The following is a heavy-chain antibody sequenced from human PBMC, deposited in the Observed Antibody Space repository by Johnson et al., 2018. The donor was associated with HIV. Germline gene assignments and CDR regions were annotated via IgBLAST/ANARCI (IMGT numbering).Heavy chain of an antibody. J-gene: IGHJ3*02. CDR3: ARLRQEANCRGDCHWAI. V-gene: IGHV3-66*04. CDR1: GFTVSGDY. CDR2: LYRAGPT. D-gene: IGHD2-21*02. Sequence: VQLVESGGGLVQPGESLRLSCVASGFTVSGDYMSWVRQTPRKGLEWVALLYRAGPTYYADSVNGRFVNSRDDSKTTLYLYLSSLGAEDTAVYYCARLRQEANCRGDCHWAIWGQGTLVTVSS.